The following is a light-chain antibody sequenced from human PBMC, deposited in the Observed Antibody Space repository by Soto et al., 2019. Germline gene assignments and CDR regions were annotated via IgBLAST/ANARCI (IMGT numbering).Light chain of an antibody. V-gene: IGKV1-39*01. CDR3: QQSDSTPYT. Sequence: DIQMTHTTSSLSASVGDRVTITCRASQTISTYLNWYQQKPGKAPRLLIYDASSLLSGVPSRFSGSGSGTDFTLTIASLQPEDFSTYYCQQSDSTPYTFGQGTKVDIK. CDR2: DAS. CDR1: QTISTY. J-gene: IGKJ2*01.